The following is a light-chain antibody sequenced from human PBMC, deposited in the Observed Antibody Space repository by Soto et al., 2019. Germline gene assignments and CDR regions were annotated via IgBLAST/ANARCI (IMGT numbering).Light chain of an antibody. V-gene: IGKV3-15*01. J-gene: IGKJ1*01. CDR1: QSVSSN. CDR3: QQYNNWPS. Sequence: EIVMTQPPATLSVSPGERATLYCRASQSVSSNLAWYQHKPGQAPRLLIYGASTRATGIPARFSGSGSGTEFTLTISSLQSEDFAVYYCQQYNNWPSFGQGTKV. CDR2: GAS.